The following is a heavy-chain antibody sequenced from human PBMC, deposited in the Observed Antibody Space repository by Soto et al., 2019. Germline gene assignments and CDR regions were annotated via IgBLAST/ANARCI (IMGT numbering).Heavy chain of an antibody. J-gene: IGHJ4*02. D-gene: IGHD6-19*01. CDR3: AKDLYGNGSPGFIDY. CDR2: INAGNGNT. V-gene: IGHV1-3*01. CDR1: GYTFTSYA. Sequence: ASVKVSCKASGYTFTSYAMHCVRQAPGQRLEWMGWINAGNGNTKYSQKFQGRVTITRDTSASTAYMELNSLRAEDTAVYYCAKDLYGNGSPGFIDYWGQGTLVTVSS.